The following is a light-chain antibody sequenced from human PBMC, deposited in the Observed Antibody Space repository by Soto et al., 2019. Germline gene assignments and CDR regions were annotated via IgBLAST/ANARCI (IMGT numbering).Light chain of an antibody. CDR2: GVS. CDR1: QSVSNDY. V-gene: IGKV3-20*01. J-gene: IGKJ1*01. Sequence: EMVLTQSPGTLSLSPGDRATLSCRASQSVSNDYVAWVPQKPGHTPRLLIYGVSSRATGIPDRFSGSGSGKDFTLTISRLEPEDCATYYCLHHGSSLWTFGQGTKVDIK. CDR3: LHHGSSLWT.